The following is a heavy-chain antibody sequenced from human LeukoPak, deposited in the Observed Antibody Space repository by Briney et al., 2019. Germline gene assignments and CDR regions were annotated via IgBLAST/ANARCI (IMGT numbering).Heavy chain of an antibody. D-gene: IGHD2-15*01. CDR3: AKRDSGYYFDY. Sequence: GGSLRLSCAASGFTFSSYGMHWVRQAPGKGLEWVAVISYDGSNKYYADSVKGRFTISRDNSKNTLYLQMNSLRADDTATYYCAKRDSGYYFDYWGQGILVTVSA. CDR1: GFTFSSYG. J-gene: IGHJ4*02. CDR2: ISYDGSNK. V-gene: IGHV3-30*18.